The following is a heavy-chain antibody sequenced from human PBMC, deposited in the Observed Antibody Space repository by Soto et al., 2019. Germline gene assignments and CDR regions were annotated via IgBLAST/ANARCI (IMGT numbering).Heavy chain of an antibody. CDR1: GFTLSDYW. V-gene: IGHV3-7*03. D-gene: IGHD7-27*01. Sequence: GGSLRLTCAASGFTLSDYWLTWVRQAPGKWLEWVANINNDGSQKYNLDSVKGRFTTASTNGQQSLSLQMNSLSVEDTAVYYGVRELGLAYWGQRXLVTVYS. CDR2: INNDGSQK. J-gene: IGHJ4*02. CDR3: VRELGLAY.